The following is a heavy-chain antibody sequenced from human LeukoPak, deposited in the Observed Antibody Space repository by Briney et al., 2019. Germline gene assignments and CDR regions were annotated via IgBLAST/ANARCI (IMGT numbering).Heavy chain of an antibody. V-gene: IGHV3-48*01. CDR1: GFTFSSYS. Sequence: PGGSLRLSCAASGFTFSSYSMNWVRQAAGKGLEWLSYISDTDATIYYADSVKGRFTISRDNAKNSLYLQMNSLRADDTAVYYCAREALYFDYWGQGTLVTVSS. CDR3: AREALYFDY. CDR2: ISDTDATI. J-gene: IGHJ4*02.